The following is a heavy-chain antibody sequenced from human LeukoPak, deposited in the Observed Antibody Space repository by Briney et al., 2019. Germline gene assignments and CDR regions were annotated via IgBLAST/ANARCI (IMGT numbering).Heavy chain of an antibody. V-gene: IGHV3-21*01. D-gene: IGHD2-15*01. Sequence: GGSLRLSCAASGFTFSSYSMNWVRQAPGKGLEWVSSISSSSYIYYADSVKGRFTISRDNAKNSLYLQMNSLRAEDTAVYYCARVPPRYCSGGSCYSEDYWGQGTLVTVSS. CDR3: ARVPPRYCSGGSCYSEDY. J-gene: IGHJ4*02. CDR2: ISSSSYI. CDR1: GFTFSSYS.